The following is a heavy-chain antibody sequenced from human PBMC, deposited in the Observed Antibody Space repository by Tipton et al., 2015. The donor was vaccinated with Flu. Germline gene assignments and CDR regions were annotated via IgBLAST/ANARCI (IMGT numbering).Heavy chain of an antibody. Sequence: QSGPEVKKPGSSVKVSCKASGGTFSSYAISWVRQAPGQGLEWMGGIIPIFGTANYAQKFQGRVTITADESTSTAYMELSSLRSEDTAGYYCARVGYQLLAFHYFDYWGQGTLVTVSS. CDR3: ARVGYQLLAFHYFDY. CDR1: GGTFSSYA. CDR2: IIPIFGTA. V-gene: IGHV1-69*01. J-gene: IGHJ4*02. D-gene: IGHD2-2*01.